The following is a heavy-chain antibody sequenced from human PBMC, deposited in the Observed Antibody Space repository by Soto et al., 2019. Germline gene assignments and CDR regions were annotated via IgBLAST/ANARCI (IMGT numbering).Heavy chain of an antibody. J-gene: IGHJ6*03. V-gene: IGHV4-4*02. CDR2: IYHTGKT. Sequence: QVQLQESGPGLVKPSGTLSLTCIVSSVSITSDNWWSWVRQPPGKGLEWIGEIYHTGKTNYNTSPKSRATESVEKSKNQFSINLSAVSAADTAVYYCARGVRTRYYYMDVWGKGTTVTASS. CDR1: SVSITSDNW. D-gene: IGHD2-15*01. CDR3: ARGVRTRYYYMDV.